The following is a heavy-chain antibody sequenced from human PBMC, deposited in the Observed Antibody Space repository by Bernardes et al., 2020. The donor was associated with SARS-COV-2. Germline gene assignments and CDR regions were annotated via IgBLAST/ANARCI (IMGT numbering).Heavy chain of an antibody. CDR1: GDSLSSGYYF. CDR2: IYYTGTT. Sequence: SETLSLTCTVAGDSLSSGYYFWGWIRQPPGRGLEWFGSIYYTGTTYYNSSVKSRVTMSVDPSKNQFSLRVTSVTAAETAVYYCARHAPVTTVATPGRQYGLDVWGQETMVTVSS. D-gene: IGHD4-17*01. CDR3: ARHAPVTTVATPGRQYGLDV. J-gene: IGHJ6*02. V-gene: IGHV4-39*01.